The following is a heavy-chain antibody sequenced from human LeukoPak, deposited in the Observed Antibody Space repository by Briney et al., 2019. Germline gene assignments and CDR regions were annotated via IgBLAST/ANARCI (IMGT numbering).Heavy chain of an antibody. V-gene: IGHV3-53*05. CDR2: IYSGGST. J-gene: IGHJ4*02. D-gene: IGHD2-15*01. Sequence: PGGSLRLSCAASGFTVSRNYMSWVRQAPGKGLEWVSVIYSGGSTYSADSVKGRFTISRDNSKNTLYLQMKSLRAEDTAVYYCARAYVSGAKGNFDYWGQGTLVTVSS. CDR1: GFTVSRNY. CDR3: ARAYVSGAKGNFDY.